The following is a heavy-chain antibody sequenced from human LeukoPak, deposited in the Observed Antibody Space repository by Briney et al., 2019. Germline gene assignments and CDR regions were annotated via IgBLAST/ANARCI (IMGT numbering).Heavy chain of an antibody. J-gene: IGHJ4*02. CDR3: ASGQPLDY. CDR1: GFTFSSYW. Sequence: PGGSLRLSCAASGFTFSSYWMSWVRQAPGKGLEWVSVIYSGGSTYYADSVKGRFTISRDNSKNTLYLQMNSLRAEDTAVYYCASGQPLDYWGQGTLVTVSS. V-gene: IGHV3-53*01. D-gene: IGHD6-13*01. CDR2: IYSGGST.